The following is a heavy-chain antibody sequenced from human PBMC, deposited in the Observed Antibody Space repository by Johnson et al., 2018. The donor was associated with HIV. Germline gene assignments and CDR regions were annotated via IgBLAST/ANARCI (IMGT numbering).Heavy chain of an antibody. D-gene: IGHD3/OR15-3a*01. V-gene: IGHV3-7*01. CDR2: INRDGSAQ. J-gene: IGHJ3*01. CDR3: AKDKFMFLDNPVDAFDV. Sequence: VQLVESGGALVQPGGSLRLSCTASGFIFRTYWMSWVRQAPGKCLEWVANINRDGSAQNYVDSVKGRFTISKDNARNSLWLQMNSLRAEDTGVYYCAKDKFMFLDNPVDAFDVWGQGTMVTFSS. CDR1: GFIFRTYW.